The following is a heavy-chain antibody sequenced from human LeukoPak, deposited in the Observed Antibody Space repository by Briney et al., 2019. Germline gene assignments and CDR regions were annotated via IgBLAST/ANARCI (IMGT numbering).Heavy chain of an antibody. Sequence: ASVKVSCKASGYTFTSYGISWVRQAPGQGLEWMGWISAYNGNTNYAQKLQGRVTMTTDTSTSTAYMELRSLRSDDTAVYYCARGIGWMVQLLPGPTRFDPWGQGTLVTVSS. CDR3: ARGIGWMVQLLPGPTRFDP. D-gene: IGHD2-2*01. CDR1: GYTFTSYG. J-gene: IGHJ5*02. CDR2: ISAYNGNT. V-gene: IGHV1-18*01.